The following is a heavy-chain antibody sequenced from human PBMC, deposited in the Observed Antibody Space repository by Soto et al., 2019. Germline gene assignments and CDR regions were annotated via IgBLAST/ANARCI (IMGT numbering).Heavy chain of an antibody. J-gene: IGHJ5*02. V-gene: IGHV4-59*01. D-gene: IGHD6-13*01. CDR3: AIVVTGYSSSQDNNWFDP. Sequence: PSETLSLTCTVSGGSISSYYWSWIRQPPGKGLEWIGYIYYSGSTNYNPSLKSRVTISVDTSKNQFSLKLSSVTAADTAVYYCAIVVTGYSSSQDNNWFDPWGQGTLVTVSS. CDR2: IYYSGST. CDR1: GGSISSYY.